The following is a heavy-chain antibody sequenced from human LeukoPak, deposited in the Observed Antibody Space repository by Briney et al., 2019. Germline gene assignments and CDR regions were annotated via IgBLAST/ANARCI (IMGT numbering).Heavy chain of an antibody. CDR3: ARDPASGYFIDAFDI. CDR1: GFTFSSYS. CDR2: ISSSSSYK. V-gene: IGHV3-21*03. J-gene: IGHJ3*02. Sequence: PGGSLRLSCAASGFTFSSYSMNWVRQAPGKGLEWVSSISSSSSYKYYADSVKGRFTISRDNAKNSLYLQMNSLRAEDTAVYYCARDPASGYFIDAFDIWGQGTMVTVSS. D-gene: IGHD3-22*01.